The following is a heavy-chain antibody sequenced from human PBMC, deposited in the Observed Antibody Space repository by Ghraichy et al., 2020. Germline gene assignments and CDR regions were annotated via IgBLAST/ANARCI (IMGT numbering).Heavy chain of an antibody. V-gene: IGHV4-59*01. CDR1: GGSISSYY. J-gene: IGHJ4*02. CDR2: IYYSGST. Sequence: SETLSLTCTVSGGSISSYYWSWIRQPPGKGLEWIGYIYYSGSTNYNPSLKSRVTISVDTSKNQFSLKLSSVTAADTAVYYCARDYQYGGSYFPFDYWGQGTLVTVSS. CDR3: ARDYQYGGSYFPFDY. D-gene: IGHD1-26*01.